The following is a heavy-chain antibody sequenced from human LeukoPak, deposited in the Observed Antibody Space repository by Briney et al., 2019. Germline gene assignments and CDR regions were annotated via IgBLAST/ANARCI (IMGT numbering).Heavy chain of an antibody. D-gene: IGHD3-10*01. V-gene: IGHV2-5*02. CDR3: AHRGFPLWFGELFSGAFDI. J-gene: IGHJ3*02. CDR2: IYWDDDK. Sequence: SGPTLVKPTQTLTLTGTFSGFSLSTSGVGVGWIRQPTGKALEWLALIYWDDDKRYSPSLKSRLTITKDTSKNQVVLTMTNMDPVDTATYYCAHRGFPLWFGELFSGAFDIWGQGTMLTVSS. CDR1: GFSLSTSGVG.